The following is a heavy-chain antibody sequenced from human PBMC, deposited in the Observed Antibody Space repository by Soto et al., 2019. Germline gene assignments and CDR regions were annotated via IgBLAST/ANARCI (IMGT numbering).Heavy chain of an antibody. CDR3: VRCGWYSFDN. CDR1: GFIFSHFW. V-gene: IGHV3-7*05. Sequence: EVQLVESGGGLVQPGVSLRLSCAAPGFIFSHFWMSWVRQAPGKGLEWVANIKEDGSEKYHVGSVKGRCTSSRDNVKNSVDLQMEGLRAEDTAVDRCVRCGWYSFDNSGQGTLVTVFS. D-gene: IGHD6-19*01. CDR2: IKEDGSEK. J-gene: IGHJ4*02.